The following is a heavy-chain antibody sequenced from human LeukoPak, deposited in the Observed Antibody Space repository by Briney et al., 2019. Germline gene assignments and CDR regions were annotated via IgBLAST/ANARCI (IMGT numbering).Heavy chain of an antibody. J-gene: IGHJ5*02. CDR2: IISSSSYI. CDR1: GFTFSSYS. Sequence: GGSLRLSCAASGFTFSSYSMNWVRQAPGKGLEWVSSIISSSSYIYYADSVKGRFTISRDNAKSSLYLQVNSLRAEDTAVYYCARDAVGYYGSGSYPSWFDPWGQGTLVTVSS. V-gene: IGHV3-21*01. D-gene: IGHD3-10*01. CDR3: ARDAVGYYGSGSYPSWFDP.